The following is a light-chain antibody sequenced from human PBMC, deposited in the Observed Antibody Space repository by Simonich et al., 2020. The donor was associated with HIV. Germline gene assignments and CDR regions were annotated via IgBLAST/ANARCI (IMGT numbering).Light chain of an antibody. CDR2: GAS. CDR3: QQYNNWPYT. Sequence: DIVMTQSPVTLSVSPGERATLSCRASQNVSSNLAWYQQKPGQAPSLLIYGASTRATGIPASFSGSGSGTEFALTISSLQSEDFAVYYCQQYNNWPYTFGQGTKLEIK. J-gene: IGKJ2*01. V-gene: IGKV3-15*01. CDR1: QNVSSN.